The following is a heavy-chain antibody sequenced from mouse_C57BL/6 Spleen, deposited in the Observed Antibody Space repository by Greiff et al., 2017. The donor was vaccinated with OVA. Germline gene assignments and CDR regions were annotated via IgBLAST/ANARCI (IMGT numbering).Heavy chain of an antibody. J-gene: IGHJ4*01. V-gene: IGHV1-52*01. Sequence: QVQLQQSGAELVRPGSSVKLSCKASGYTFTSYWMHWVKQRPIQGLEWIGNIDPSDSETHYNQKFKDKATLTVDKSSSTAYMQLSSLTSEDSAVYYCARHPWDAMDYWGQGTSVTVSS. D-gene: IGHD4-1*01. CDR1: GYTFTSYW. CDR2: IDPSDSET. CDR3: ARHPWDAMDY.